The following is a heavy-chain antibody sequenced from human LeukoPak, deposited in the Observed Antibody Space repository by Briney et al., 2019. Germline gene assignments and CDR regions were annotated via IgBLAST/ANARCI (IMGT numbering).Heavy chain of an antibody. V-gene: IGHV6-1*01. CDR2: TYYRSKWYN. D-gene: IGHD5-12*01. Sequence: SQTLSLTCAISGDSVSSNSAAWNWIRQSPSRGLEWLGRTYYRSKWYNDYAVSVKSRITVNPDTSKNQFSLQLNSVAPEDTAVYYCARDVRGYSGYDHGGFDYWGQGTLVTVSS. CDR3: ARDVRGYSGYDHGGFDY. J-gene: IGHJ4*02. CDR1: GDSVSSNSAA.